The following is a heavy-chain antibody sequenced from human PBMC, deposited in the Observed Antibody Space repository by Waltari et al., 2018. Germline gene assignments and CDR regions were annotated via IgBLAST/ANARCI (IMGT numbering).Heavy chain of an antibody. J-gene: IGHJ3*02. CDR3: AREIRGTGYFPDAFDI. Sequence: EVQLVESGGGLVQPGGSLRLSCAASGLIFSTYSMNWVRQAPRKGGEGVAYISRTGTTIYYTDSGQGRFTIARTNAQNSLYLQMNSLRAEDTAVYYCAREIRGTGYFPDAFDIWGQGTMVTVSS. D-gene: IGHD3-9*01. CDR2: ISRTGTTI. V-gene: IGHV3-48*01. CDR1: GLIFSTYS.